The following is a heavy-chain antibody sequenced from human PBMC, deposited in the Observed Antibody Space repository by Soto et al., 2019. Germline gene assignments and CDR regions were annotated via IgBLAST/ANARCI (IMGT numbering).Heavy chain of an antibody. J-gene: IGHJ6*02. Sequence: QVQLVQSGAEVKKPGASVKVSCKASGYTFTSYAMHWVRQAPGQRLEWMGWINAGNGNTKYSQKFQGRVTITRDTSASTAYRELSSLRSEDTAVYYCASSRITMVPYGMDVWGQGTTVTVSS. V-gene: IGHV1-3*01. CDR2: INAGNGNT. D-gene: IGHD3-10*01. CDR3: ASSRITMVPYGMDV. CDR1: GYTFTSYA.